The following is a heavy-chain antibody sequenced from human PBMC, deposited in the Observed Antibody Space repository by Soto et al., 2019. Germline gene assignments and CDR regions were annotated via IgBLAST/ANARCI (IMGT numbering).Heavy chain of an antibody. V-gene: IGHV6-1*01. D-gene: IGHD3-22*01. CDR1: GDSVSSNSAA. CDR3: ARSERYYYDSSGYSKHYYYYGMDV. J-gene: IGHJ6*02. CDR2: TYYRSKWYN. Sequence: SQTLSLTCAISGDSVSSNSAAWNWIRQSPSRGLEWLGRTYYRSKWYNDYAVSVKSRITINPDTSKNQFSLQLNSVTPEDTAAYYCARSERYYYDSSGYSKHYYYYGMDVWGQGTTVTVSS.